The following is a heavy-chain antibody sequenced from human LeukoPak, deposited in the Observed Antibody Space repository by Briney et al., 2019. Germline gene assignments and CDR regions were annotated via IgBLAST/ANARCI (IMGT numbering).Heavy chain of an antibody. CDR2: INHSGST. V-gene: IGHV4-34*01. CDR1: GGSFSGYY. D-gene: IGHD6-13*01. J-gene: IGHJ2*01. CDR3: ARVSSSWYEDWYFDL. Sequence: SETLSLTCAVYGGSFSGYYWSWIRQPPGKGLEWIGEINHSGSTNYNPSLKSRVTMSVDTSKNQFSLKLSSVTAADTAVYYCARVSSSWYEDWYFDLWGRGTLVSVSS.